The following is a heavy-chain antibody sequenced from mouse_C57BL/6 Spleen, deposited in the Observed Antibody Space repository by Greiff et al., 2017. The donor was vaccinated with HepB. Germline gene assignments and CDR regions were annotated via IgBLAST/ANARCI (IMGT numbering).Heavy chain of an antibody. D-gene: IGHD3-2*02. CDR2: IYIGNGYT. V-gene: IGHV1-58*01. Sequence: EVQVVESGAELVRPGSSVKMSCKTSGYTFTSYGINWVKQRPGQGLEWIGYIYIGNGYTEYNEKFKGKATLTSDTSSSTAYMQLSSLTSEDSAIYFCASPRSSGYVSAWFAYGGQGTLVTVSA. J-gene: IGHJ3*01. CDR3: ASPRSSGYVSAWFAY. CDR1: GYTFTSYG.